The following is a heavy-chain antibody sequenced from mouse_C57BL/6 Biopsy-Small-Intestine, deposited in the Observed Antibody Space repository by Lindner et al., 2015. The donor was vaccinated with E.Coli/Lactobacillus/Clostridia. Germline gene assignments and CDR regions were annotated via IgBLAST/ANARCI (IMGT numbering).Heavy chain of an antibody. CDR2: ISGYSGKT. J-gene: IGHJ1*01. CDR1: GYTFNIYG. Sequence: SVKVSCKTSGYTFNIYGVGWVRQAPGQGLEWIGWISGYSGKTNYAPKFQGRVTLTTDPSTTTAYMELRNLRSDDTAVYYCARDNWNRYWYVDLWGRGTLVSVSS. CDR3: ARDNWNRYWYVDL. V-gene: IGHV1-4*01.